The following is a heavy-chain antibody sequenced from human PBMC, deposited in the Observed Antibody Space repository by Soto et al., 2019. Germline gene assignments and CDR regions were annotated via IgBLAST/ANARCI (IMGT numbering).Heavy chain of an antibody. Sequence: SETLSLTCTVSGGSISSYYWSWIRQPPGKGLEWIGYIYYSGSTNYNPSLKSRVTISVDTSKNQFSLKLSSVTAADTAVYYCASVDPFPDYYYMDVWGKGTTVTVSS. J-gene: IGHJ6*03. CDR3: ASVDPFPDYYYMDV. CDR1: GGSISSYY. CDR2: IYYSGST. V-gene: IGHV4-59*08.